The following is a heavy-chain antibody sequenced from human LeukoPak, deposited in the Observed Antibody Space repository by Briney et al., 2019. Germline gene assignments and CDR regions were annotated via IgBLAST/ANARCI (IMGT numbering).Heavy chain of an antibody. D-gene: IGHD3-3*01. CDR2: IIPIFGTA. CDR3: ARAQRITIFGVVTLDY. V-gene: IGHV1-69*13. Sequence: VASVNVSCKASGGTFSSYAISWVRQAPGQGLEWMGGIIPIFGTANYAQKFQGRVTITADESTSTAYMELSSLRSEDTAVYYCARAQRITIFGVVTLDYWGQGTLVTVSS. J-gene: IGHJ4*02. CDR1: GGTFSSYA.